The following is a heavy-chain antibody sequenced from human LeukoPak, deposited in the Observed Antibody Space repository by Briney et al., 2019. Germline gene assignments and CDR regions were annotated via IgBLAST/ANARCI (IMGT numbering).Heavy chain of an antibody. CDR3: ARGSMVRGVISFDY. Sequence: ASVKVSCKASGYTFTSYGISRVRQAPGQGLEWMGWISAYNGNTNYAQKLQGRVTMTTDTSMSTAYMELRSLRSDDTAVYYCARGSMVRGVISFDYWGQGTLVTVSS. D-gene: IGHD3-10*01. V-gene: IGHV1-18*01. CDR2: ISAYNGNT. J-gene: IGHJ4*02. CDR1: GYTFTSYG.